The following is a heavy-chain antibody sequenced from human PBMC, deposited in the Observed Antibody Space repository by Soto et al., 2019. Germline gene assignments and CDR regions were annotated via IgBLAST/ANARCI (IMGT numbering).Heavy chain of an antibody. J-gene: IGHJ4*02. CDR3: ARRSTTNYFDY. CDR1: DGSISNHY. CDR2: IYYSGST. V-gene: IGHV4-59*11. Sequence: SETLSLTCIVSDGSISNHYWSWIRQPPGKGLEWIGYIYYSGSTNYNPSLKSRATISVDTSKNQFSLKLNSVTAADTAVYYCARRSTTNYFDYWGQGALVTVSS. D-gene: IGHD2-2*01.